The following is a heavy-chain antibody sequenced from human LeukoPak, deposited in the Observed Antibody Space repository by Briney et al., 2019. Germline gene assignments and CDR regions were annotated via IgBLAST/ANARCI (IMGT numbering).Heavy chain of an antibody. V-gene: IGHV4-39*07. J-gene: IGHJ3*02. Sequence: SETLSLTCTVSGGSISSSGYYWCWIRQPPGKGLEWIGSIYYSGSTYYNPSLKSRVTISVDTSKNQFSLKLSSVTAVDTAVYYCARVPRGGSENDAFDIWGQGTMVTVSS. D-gene: IGHD2-15*01. CDR3: ARVPRGGSENDAFDI. CDR1: GGSISSSGYY. CDR2: IYYSGST.